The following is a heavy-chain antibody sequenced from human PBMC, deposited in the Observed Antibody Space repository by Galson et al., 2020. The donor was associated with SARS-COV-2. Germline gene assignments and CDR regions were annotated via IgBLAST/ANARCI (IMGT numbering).Heavy chain of an antibody. Sequence: ASETLSLTCTVSGGSVSSGSYYWSWIRQPPGKGLEWIGYIYYSGSTNYNPSLKSRVTISVDTSKNQFSLKLSSVTAADTAVYYCARLDYGDYWGWFDPWGHGTLVTVSS. CDR3: ARLDYGDYWGWFDP. CDR1: GGSVSSGSYY. D-gene: IGHD4-17*01. CDR2: IYYSGST. V-gene: IGHV4-61*01. J-gene: IGHJ5*02.